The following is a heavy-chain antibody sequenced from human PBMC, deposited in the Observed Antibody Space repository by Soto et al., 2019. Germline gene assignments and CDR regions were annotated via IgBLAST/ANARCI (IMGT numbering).Heavy chain of an antibody. J-gene: IGHJ4*02. Sequence: EVQLVESGGGLVRPGRSLRLSCAASGLTFDDYAMHWVRQAPGKGLEWVSGISWNSGSIGYADSVKGRFTISRDNAKNSLYLQMNSLRAEDTALYYCAKAFYCSSTSCYPLEYWGQGTLVTVSS. V-gene: IGHV3-9*01. CDR2: ISWNSGSI. D-gene: IGHD2-2*01. CDR1: GLTFDDYA. CDR3: AKAFYCSSTSCYPLEY.